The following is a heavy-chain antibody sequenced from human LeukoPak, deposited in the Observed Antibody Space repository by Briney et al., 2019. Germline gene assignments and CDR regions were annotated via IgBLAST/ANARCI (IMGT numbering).Heavy chain of an antibody. Sequence: PSETLSLTCAVYGGSFSGYYWTWIRQPPGKGLEWIGEINHSGSTNYNPSLKSRVTISVDTSKNQFSLKLISVTAADTAVYYCARVSDNGNWFLNYWGQGNLVTVSS. D-gene: IGHD4-23*01. CDR1: GGSFSGYY. J-gene: IGHJ4*02. CDR2: INHSGST. V-gene: IGHV4-34*01. CDR3: ARVSDNGNWFLNY.